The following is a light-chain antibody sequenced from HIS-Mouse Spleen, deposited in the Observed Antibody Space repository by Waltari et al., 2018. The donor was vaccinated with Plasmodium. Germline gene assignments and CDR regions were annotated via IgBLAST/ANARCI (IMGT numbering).Light chain of an antibody. J-gene: IGKJ3*01. Sequence: EIVMTQSPATLSVSPGERATLSCRASQSFSSNLAWYQQKPGQAPRLLIYGASTRATGIPARFSGSGSGKEFTLTISSLQSEDFAVYYCQQYNNWPFTFGPGTKVDIK. V-gene: IGKV3-15*01. CDR2: GAS. CDR1: QSFSSN. CDR3: QQYNNWPFT.